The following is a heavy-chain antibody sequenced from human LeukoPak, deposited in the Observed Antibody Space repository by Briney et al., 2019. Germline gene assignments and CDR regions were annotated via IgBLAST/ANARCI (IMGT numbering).Heavy chain of an antibody. V-gene: IGHV4-59*01. D-gene: IGHD4/OR15-4a*01. J-gene: IGHJ6*02. CDR3: AREDPQTKVPEGMDV. CDR2: IYYTGTT. CDR1: GGSISHYY. Sequence: PSETLSLTCTVSGGSISHYYWSWIRQPPGKGPEWIGYIYYTGTTNYNPSLKSRVTISVDTSKNQFSLKLNSVTAADTAVYYCAREDPQTKVPEGMDVWGQGTTVTVPS.